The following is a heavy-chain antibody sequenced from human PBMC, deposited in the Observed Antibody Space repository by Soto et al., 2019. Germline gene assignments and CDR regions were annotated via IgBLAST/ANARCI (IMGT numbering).Heavy chain of an antibody. J-gene: IGHJ5*02. Sequence: PGESLKISCKGSGYSFTSYWIGWVRQMPGKGLEWMGIIYPGDSDTRYSPSFQGQVTISADKSISTAYLQWSSLKASDTAMYYCAGHYNYDFWSGYYNWFDPWGQGTLVTVSS. CDR2: IYPGDSDT. CDR3: AGHYNYDFWSGYYNWFDP. V-gene: IGHV5-51*01. D-gene: IGHD3-3*01. CDR1: GYSFTSYW.